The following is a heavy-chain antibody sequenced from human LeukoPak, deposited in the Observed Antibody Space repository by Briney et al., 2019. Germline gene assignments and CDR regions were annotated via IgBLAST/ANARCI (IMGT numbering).Heavy chain of an antibody. J-gene: IGHJ4*02. Sequence: GGSLRLSCAASGFTFNSYWMSWVRQAPGKGLEWVANIKQDGSEKYYVDSVKGRFTISRDNAKNSLYLQMNSLRAEDTAVYYCARWASDYVWGSYRFIGSHIDYWGQGTLVTVSS. CDR2: IKQDGSEK. CDR3: ARWASDYVWGSYRFIGSHIDY. D-gene: IGHD3-16*02. CDR1: GFTFNSYW. V-gene: IGHV3-7*03.